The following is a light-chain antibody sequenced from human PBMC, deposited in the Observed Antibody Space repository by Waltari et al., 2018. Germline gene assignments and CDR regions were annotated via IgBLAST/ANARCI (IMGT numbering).Light chain of an antibody. V-gene: IGKV3-11*01. CDR2: DAS. CDR3: QQRSNWPIT. Sequence: EIVLTQSPTTLSLSPGERATLSCRASQSVSSYLVWYQQKPGQAPKFLIYDASNRATGVLARFSGSGSGTDFTLTINSLEPEDFAVYYCQQRSNWPITFGQGTRLEIK. J-gene: IGKJ5*01. CDR1: QSVSSY.